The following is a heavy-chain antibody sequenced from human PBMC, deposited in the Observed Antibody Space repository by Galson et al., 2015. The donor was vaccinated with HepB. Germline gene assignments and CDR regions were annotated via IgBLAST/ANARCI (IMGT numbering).Heavy chain of an antibody. V-gene: IGHV3-21*01. J-gene: IGHJ6*02. CDR1: GFTFSSYS. CDR3: ASFMEADYQLLFQGGYYYYGMDV. Sequence: SLRLSCAASGFTFSSYSMNWVRQAPGKGLEWVSSISSSSSYIYYAVSVKGRFTISRDNAKNSLYLQMNSLRAEDTAVYYCASFMEADYQLLFQGGYYYYGMDVWGQGTTVTVSS. D-gene: IGHD2-2*01. CDR2: ISSSSSYI.